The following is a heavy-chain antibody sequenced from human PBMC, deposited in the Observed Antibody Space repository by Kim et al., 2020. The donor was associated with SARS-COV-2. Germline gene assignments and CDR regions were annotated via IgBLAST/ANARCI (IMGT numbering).Heavy chain of an antibody. D-gene: IGHD5-12*01. CDR1: GGSISSYY. CDR3: AREVGGEGSGYDYAGNWFDP. V-gene: IGHV4-59*01. J-gene: IGHJ5*02. CDR2: IYYSGST. Sequence: SETLSLTCTVSGGSISSYYWSWIRQPPGKGLEWIGYIYYSGSTNYNPSLKSRVTISVDTSKNQFSLKLSSVTAADTAVYYCAREVGGEGSGYDYAGNWFDPWGQGTLVTVSS.